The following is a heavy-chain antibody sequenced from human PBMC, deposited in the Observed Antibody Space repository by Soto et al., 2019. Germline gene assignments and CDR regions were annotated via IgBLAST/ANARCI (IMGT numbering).Heavy chain of an antibody. D-gene: IGHD1-26*01. CDR3: ARRGAVYGMDV. CDR1: GFTFSSYS. Sequence: EVQLVESGGGLVQPGGSLSLSCAASGFTFSSYSMNWVRQAPGKGLEWVSYISSSSSTIYYADSVKGRFTISRDNAKNSLYLQMNSLRAEDTAVYYCARRGAVYGMDVWGQGTTVTVSS. CDR2: ISSSSSTI. V-gene: IGHV3-48*01. J-gene: IGHJ6*02.